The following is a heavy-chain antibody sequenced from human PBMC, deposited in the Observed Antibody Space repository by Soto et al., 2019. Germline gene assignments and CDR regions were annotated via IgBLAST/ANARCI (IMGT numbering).Heavy chain of an antibody. J-gene: IGHJ4*02. CDR2: ISYDGGDK. Sequence: QVQLVESGGGVVQPGRSLRLSCAASGFTFSSYTMHWVRQTPGKGLEWVADISYDGGDKYYADSVKGRFTISRDNSKNTLYLQMNSLRPEDTSVYYCAREYSLAVVARWYWGQGILVTVSS. V-gene: IGHV3-30-3*01. CDR1: GFTFSSYT. CDR3: AREYSLAVVARWY. D-gene: IGHD3-22*01.